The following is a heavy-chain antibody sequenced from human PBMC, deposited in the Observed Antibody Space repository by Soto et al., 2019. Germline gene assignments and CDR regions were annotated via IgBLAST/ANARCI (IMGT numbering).Heavy chain of an antibody. CDR3: ASFLRCSGGSCEAMGVWFDP. V-gene: IGHV1-69*13. CDR1: GGTFSSYA. D-gene: IGHD2-15*01. J-gene: IGHJ5*02. CDR2: IIPIFGTA. Sequence: ASVKVSCKASGGTFSSYAISWVRQAPGQGLEWMGGIIPIFGTANYAQKFQGRVTITADESTSTAYMELSSLRSEDTAVYYCASFLRCSGGSCEAMGVWFDPWGQGTLVTVSS.